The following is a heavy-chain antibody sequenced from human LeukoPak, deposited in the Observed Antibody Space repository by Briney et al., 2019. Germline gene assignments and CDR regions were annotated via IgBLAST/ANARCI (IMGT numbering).Heavy chain of an antibody. CDR3: ANTHCDSSPIVWNF. CDR2: LSDGGTRI. CDR1: GFTFRNYG. J-gene: IGHJ4*02. V-gene: IGHV3-23*01. D-gene: IGHD6-6*01. Sequence: PGGSLRLSCIASGFTFRNYGMRWVRQAPGKGLEWVTGLSDGGTRIFYADSVKGRFTVSRDNSKNTLYLQMDSLRAEDTAVYYCANTHCDSSPIVWNFWGQGTLVTVSS.